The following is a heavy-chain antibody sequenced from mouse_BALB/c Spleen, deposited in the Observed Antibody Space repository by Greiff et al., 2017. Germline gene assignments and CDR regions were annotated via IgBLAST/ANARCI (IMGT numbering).Heavy chain of an antibody. D-gene: IGHD4-1*01. J-gene: IGHJ2*01. V-gene: IGHV5-6-4*01. Sequence: EVQGVESGGGLVKPGGSLKLSCAASGFTFSSYTMSWVRQTPEKRLEWVATISSGGSYTYYPDSVKGRFTISRDNAKNTLYLQMSSLKSEDTAMYYCTSWDYFDYWGQGTTLTVSS. CDR3: TSWDYFDY. CDR2: ISSGGSYT. CDR1: GFTFSSYT.